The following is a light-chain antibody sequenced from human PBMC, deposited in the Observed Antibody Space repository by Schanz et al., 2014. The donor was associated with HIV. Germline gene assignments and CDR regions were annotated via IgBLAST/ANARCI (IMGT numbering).Light chain of an antibody. J-gene: IGLJ3*02. Sequence: QSVLTQPPSASGTPGQRVPISCSASSSSIKINTVNWYQQLPGTAPKLLIYYDNQRPSGVPDRFSGSKSGTSASLAISGLQSEDEADYYCATWDDNLPGWVFGGGTKLTVL. V-gene: IGLV1-44*01. CDR1: SSSIKINT. CDR2: YDN. CDR3: ATWDDNLPGWV.